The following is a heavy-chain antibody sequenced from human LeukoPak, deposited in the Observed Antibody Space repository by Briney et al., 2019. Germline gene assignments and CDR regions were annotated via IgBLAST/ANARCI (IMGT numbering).Heavy chain of an antibody. CDR1: GGSFSGYY. Sequence: SETLSLTCAVYGGSFSGYYWGWIRQPPGKGLEWIGSIYNSGSTHYNPSLKSRVTISVDRSKNQFSLKLSSVTAADTAVYYCASHCSGGSCYEGYNWFDPWGQGTLVTVSS. CDR3: ASHCSGGSCYEGYNWFDP. J-gene: IGHJ5*02. D-gene: IGHD2-15*01. V-gene: IGHV4-59*08. CDR2: IYNSGST.